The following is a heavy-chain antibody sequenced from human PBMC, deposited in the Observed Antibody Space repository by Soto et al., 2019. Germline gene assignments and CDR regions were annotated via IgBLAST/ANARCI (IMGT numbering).Heavy chain of an antibody. Sequence: GASVKVSCKASGYTFTSYAMHWVRQAPGQRLEWMGWISAYNGNTNYAQKLQGRVTMTADTSTSTAYMELSSLRSEDTAVYYCARGDYGTHWGQGNLVTVSS. D-gene: IGHD4-17*01. V-gene: IGHV1-18*01. CDR2: ISAYNGNT. CDR1: GYTFTSYA. J-gene: IGHJ4*02. CDR3: ARGDYGTH.